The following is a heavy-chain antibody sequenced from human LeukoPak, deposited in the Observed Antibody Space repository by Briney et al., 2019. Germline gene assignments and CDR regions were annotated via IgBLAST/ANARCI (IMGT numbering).Heavy chain of an antibody. CDR3: ARGDTWIQSYRYHTLCV. CDR2: MNPNNGNT. J-gene: IGHJ6*02. D-gene: IGHD5-18*01. CDR1: GYTFTSYD. Sequence: KPAASVKVSCKASGYTFTSYDINWVRQAAGQGLEWLGWMNPNNGNTGYAQKFKGRVTMTTNTSINTAYMELSSLRSEDTAVYYCARGDTWIQSYRYHTLCVWGQGTTVAASS. V-gene: IGHV1-8*01.